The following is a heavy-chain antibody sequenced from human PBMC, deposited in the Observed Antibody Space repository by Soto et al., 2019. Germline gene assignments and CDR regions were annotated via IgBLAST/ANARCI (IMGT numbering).Heavy chain of an antibody. J-gene: IGHJ4*02. V-gene: IGHV4-31*03. Sequence: SETLSLTCTVSGGSISSGGYYWSWIRQHPGKGLEWIGYIYYSGSTYYNPSLKSRVTISVDTSKNQFSLKLCSVTAADSGVYYCARVTTAARAYCGGDCYENYDYWGQG. CDR2: IYYSGST. D-gene: IGHD2-21*02. CDR1: GGSISSGGYY. CDR3: ARVTTAARAYCGGDCYENYDY.